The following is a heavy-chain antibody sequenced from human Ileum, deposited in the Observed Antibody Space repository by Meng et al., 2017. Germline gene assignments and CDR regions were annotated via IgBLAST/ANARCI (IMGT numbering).Heavy chain of an antibody. CDR1: GGTFTTNT. D-gene: IGHD2-2*01. Sequence: QEQVVQSGAEMKKPGSSVKVSCKASGGTFTTNTFNWVRLAPGQGLEWLGQIIPMFDTANYAQKFQGRVTLTADKSTRTAFMELSSLRSEDTAVYYCARQYCSSSSCYLIDDWGHGTLVTVSS. CDR3: ARQYCSSSSCYLIDD. J-gene: IGHJ4*01. V-gene: IGHV1-69*06. CDR2: IIPMFDTA.